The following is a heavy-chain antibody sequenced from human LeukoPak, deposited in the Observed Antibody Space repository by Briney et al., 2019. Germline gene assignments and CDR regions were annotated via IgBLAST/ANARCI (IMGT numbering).Heavy chain of an antibody. V-gene: IGHV1-8*01. CDR3: ARGDHTGNPYYYYGMDV. CDR1: GYTFTNYD. D-gene: IGHD4-23*01. CDR2: SGNR. Sequence: GASVKVSCKASGYTFTNYDINWVRQAPGQGLEWMGWSGNRDYAQKFQGRVIMTRNTSISTAYMELSGLRSEDTAVYYCARGDHTGNPYYYYGMDVWGQGTTVTVSS. J-gene: IGHJ6*02.